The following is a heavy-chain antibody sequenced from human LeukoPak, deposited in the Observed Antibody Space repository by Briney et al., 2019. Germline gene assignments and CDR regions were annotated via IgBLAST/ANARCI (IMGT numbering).Heavy chain of an antibody. D-gene: IGHD6-19*01. CDR2: IYSGGST. CDR1: GFTVSSNY. CDR3: AGDSSGWYWNYYYYGMDV. V-gene: IGHV3-53*01. J-gene: IGHJ6*02. Sequence: GGSLRLSCAASGFTVSSNYMSWVRQAPGKGLEWVSVIYSGGSTYYADSVKGRFTISRDNSKNTLYLQMNSLRAEDTAVYYCAGDSSGWYWNYYYYGMDVWGQGTTVTVSS.